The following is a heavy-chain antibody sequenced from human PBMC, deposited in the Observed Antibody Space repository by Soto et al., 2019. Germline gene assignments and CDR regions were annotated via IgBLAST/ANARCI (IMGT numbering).Heavy chain of an antibody. J-gene: IGHJ4*02. V-gene: IGHV1-3*01. CDR1: GYTFTSYA. CDR3: ARDSGSRSGDLGDLSSGDY. D-gene: IGHD3-16*02. CDR2: INAGNGNT. Sequence: QVQLVQSGAEVKKPGASVKVSCKASGYTFTSYAMHWVRQAPGQRLEWMGWINAGNGNTKYSQKFQGRVTITRDTSASTAYMELSSLRSEDTAVYYCARDSGSRSGDLGDLSSGDYWGQGTLVTVSS.